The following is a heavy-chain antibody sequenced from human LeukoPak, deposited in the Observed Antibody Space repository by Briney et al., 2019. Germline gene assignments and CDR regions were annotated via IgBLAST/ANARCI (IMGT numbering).Heavy chain of an antibody. CDR2: VNGDGSAT. D-gene: IGHD3-10*01. CDR1: GFTFSNYW. CDR3: ARNRYGSVDS. J-gene: IGHJ4*02. Sequence: GGSLRLSCAASGFTFSNYWMHWVRQAPGKGLVWVSRVNGDGSATNYADSVKGRFTISRDNAKNTLYLQMNSLRPEDTAVYYCARNRYGSVDSWGQGTLVTVSS. V-gene: IGHV3-74*01.